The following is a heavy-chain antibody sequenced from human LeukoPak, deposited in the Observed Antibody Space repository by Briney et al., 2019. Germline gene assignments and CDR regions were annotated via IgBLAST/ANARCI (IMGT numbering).Heavy chain of an antibody. J-gene: IGHJ6*02. Sequence: PGGSLRLSCAASGFTFSNYDMHWVRQVIGKGLEWVSAIGTAGDTYYPGSVKGRFTISRENAKNSLYLQMNSLRAGDTAVYYCARIRGDRHYGMDVWAKGPRSPSP. CDR1: GFTFSNYD. V-gene: IGHV3-13*01. D-gene: IGHD4-17*01. CDR3: ARIRGDRHYGMDV. CDR2: IGTAGDT.